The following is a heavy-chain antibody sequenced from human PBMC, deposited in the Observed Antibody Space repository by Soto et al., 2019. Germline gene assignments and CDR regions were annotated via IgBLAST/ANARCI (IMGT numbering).Heavy chain of an antibody. CDR1: GGSISSYY. J-gene: IGHJ4*02. Sequence: SETLSLTCTVSGGSISSYYWSWIRQPPGKGLECIGYIYYSGNTNYNPSLKSRVTISVDMSKYQFFLTLSSVTAADAAVYYCARRRAAAGAWIFDYWGRGTLVTVSS. CDR3: ARRRAAAGAWIFDY. D-gene: IGHD6-13*01. CDR2: IYYSGNT. V-gene: IGHV4-59*01.